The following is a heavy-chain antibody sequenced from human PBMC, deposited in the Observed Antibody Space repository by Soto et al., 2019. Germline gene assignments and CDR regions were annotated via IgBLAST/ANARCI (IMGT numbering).Heavy chain of an antibody. D-gene: IGHD4-17*01. Sequence: LSLTCTVSGGSISSYYWSWIRQPPGKGLEWIGYIYYSGSTNYNPSLKSRVTISVDTSKNQFSLKLSSVTAADTAVYYCASSTVARFDYWGQGTLVTVSS. J-gene: IGHJ4*02. V-gene: IGHV4-59*01. CDR1: GGSISSYY. CDR3: ASSTVARFDY. CDR2: IYYSGST.